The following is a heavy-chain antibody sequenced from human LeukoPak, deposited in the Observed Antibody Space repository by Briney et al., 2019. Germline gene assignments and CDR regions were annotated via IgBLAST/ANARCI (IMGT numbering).Heavy chain of an antibody. D-gene: IGHD3-10*01. CDR2: INSDGSST. CDR3: ARVRGYYGSGSYAFDI. V-gene: IGHV3-74*01. CDR1: GFTFSSYW. J-gene: IGHJ3*02. Sequence: PGGSLRLSCAASGFTFSSYWMHWVRQAPGKGLVWVSRINSDGSSTSCADSVKGRFTISRDNAKNTLYLQMNSLRAEDTALYYCARVRGYYGSGSYAFDIWGQGTMVTVSS.